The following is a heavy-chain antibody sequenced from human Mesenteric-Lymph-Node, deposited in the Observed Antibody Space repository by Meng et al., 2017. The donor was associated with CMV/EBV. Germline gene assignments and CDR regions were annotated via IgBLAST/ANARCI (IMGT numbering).Heavy chain of an antibody. CDR3: ASFGDGTTADY. CDR2: IYYTGSP. CDR1: GGSIRSYY. D-gene: IGHD4-17*01. Sequence: SETLSLTCTVPGGSIRSYYWSWIRQPPGKGLEWIGYIYYTGSPKYNPSLKSRVTISVDTSKNQFSLRLSSVTAADTAVYYCASFGDGTTADYWGQGTLVTVSS. V-gene: IGHV4-59*01. J-gene: IGHJ4*02.